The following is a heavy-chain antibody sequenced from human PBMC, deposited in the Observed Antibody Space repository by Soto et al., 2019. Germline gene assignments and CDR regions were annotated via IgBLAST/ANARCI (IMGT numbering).Heavy chain of an antibody. D-gene: IGHD2-15*01. CDR3: AKKAYCSGGSCYPSEYYYYYYMDV. Sequence: GGSLRLSCAASGFTFSSYAMSWVRQAPGKGLEWVSAISGSGGSTYYADSVKGRFTISRDNSKNTLYLQMNSLRAEDTAVYYCAKKAYCSGGSCYPSEYYYYYYMDVWGKGTTVTASS. CDR2: ISGSGGST. CDR1: GFTFSSYA. J-gene: IGHJ6*03. V-gene: IGHV3-23*01.